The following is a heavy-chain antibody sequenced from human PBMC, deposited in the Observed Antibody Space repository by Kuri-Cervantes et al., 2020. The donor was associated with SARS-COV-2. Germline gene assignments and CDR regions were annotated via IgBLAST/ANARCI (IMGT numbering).Heavy chain of an antibody. CDR1: GCSISSSSYY. V-gene: IGHV4-39*01. Sequence: SETLSLTCTVPGCSISSSSYYWGWIRQPPGKGLEWIGSIYYSGSTYYNPSLKSRVTISVDTSKNQFSLKLSSVTAADTAVYYCATSGYYDFWSGYYFDYWGQGTLVTVSS. CDR2: IYYSGST. CDR3: ATSGYYDFWSGYYFDY. D-gene: IGHD3-3*01. J-gene: IGHJ4*02.